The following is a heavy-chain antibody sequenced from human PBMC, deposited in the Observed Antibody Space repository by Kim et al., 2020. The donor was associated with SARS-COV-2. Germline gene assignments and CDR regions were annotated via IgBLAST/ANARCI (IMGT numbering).Heavy chain of an antibody. CDR2: IYSGGST. Sequence: GGSLRLSCAASGFTVSSNYMSWVRQAPGKGLEWVSVIYSGGSTYYADSVKGRFTISRDNSKNTLYLQMNSLRAEDTAVYYCARDRWGITMVRGFIHPPLYYYYGMDVWGQGTTVTVSS. J-gene: IGHJ6*02. CDR1: GFTVSSNY. V-gene: IGHV3-66*01. CDR3: ARDRWGITMVRGFIHPPLYYYYGMDV. D-gene: IGHD3-10*01.